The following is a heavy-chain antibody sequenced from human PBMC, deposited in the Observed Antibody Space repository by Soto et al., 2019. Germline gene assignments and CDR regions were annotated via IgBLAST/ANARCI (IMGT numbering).Heavy chain of an antibody. Sequence: GGSLRLSCAVSGFTFDDNAMHWVRQAPEKGLEWVSGINWKSDIGYADSVKGRFTTSRDNAENSLYLQMNSLRAEDTALYYCAISQDRGGRTTFIYWGQGTQVTVSS. CDR1: GFTFDDNA. CDR2: INWKSDI. V-gene: IGHV3-9*01. D-gene: IGHD3-16*01. J-gene: IGHJ4*02. CDR3: AISQDRGGRTTFIY.